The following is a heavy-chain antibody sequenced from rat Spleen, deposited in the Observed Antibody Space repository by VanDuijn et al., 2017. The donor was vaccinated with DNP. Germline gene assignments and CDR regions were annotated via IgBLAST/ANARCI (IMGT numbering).Heavy chain of an antibody. J-gene: IGHJ2*01. CDR3: GSFDY. CDR1: GFTFSDYY. Sequence: EVQLVESDGGLVQPGRSLKLSCAASGFTFSDYYMAWVRQAPTKGLEWVATISYDGSSTNYRDSVKGRFTIARDNTKSTLYLQMDSLRSEDTATYYCGSFDYWGQGVMVTVSS. V-gene: IGHV5-29*01. CDR2: ISYDGSST.